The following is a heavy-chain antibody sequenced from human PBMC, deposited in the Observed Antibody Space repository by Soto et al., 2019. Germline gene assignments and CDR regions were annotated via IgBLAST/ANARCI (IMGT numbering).Heavy chain of an antibody. CDR3: TTVFEY. Sequence: EVQLVQSGGGSVQPGGSLRLSCAASGFTFTNYWMHWVRQVPGKGLVWVSRIDGVGAGTSYSDSVRGRFTISRDNADNMLSLHMNSLRAEDTAVYYCTTVFEYWGPGTLVTVSS. CDR1: GFTFTNYW. J-gene: IGHJ4*02. CDR2: IDGVGAGT. V-gene: IGHV3-74*01.